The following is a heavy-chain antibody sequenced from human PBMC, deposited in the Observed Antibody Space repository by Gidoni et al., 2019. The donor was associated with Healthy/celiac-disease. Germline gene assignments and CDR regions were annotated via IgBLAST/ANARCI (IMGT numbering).Heavy chain of an antibody. CDR1: GYTFTSYG. J-gene: IGHJ4*02. Sequence: QVLLVQYGAEVKKPGASVQVSCKAPGYTFTSYGISWVRQAPGQGLEWMGWISAYNCNTNYAQKLKGRITMTTDTSTSTAYMELRSLRSDDTAVYYCARVATNPYGSGSADFDYWGQGTLFTVSS. CDR3: ARVATNPYGSGSADFDY. V-gene: IGHV1-18*01. D-gene: IGHD1-26*01. CDR2: ISAYNCNT.